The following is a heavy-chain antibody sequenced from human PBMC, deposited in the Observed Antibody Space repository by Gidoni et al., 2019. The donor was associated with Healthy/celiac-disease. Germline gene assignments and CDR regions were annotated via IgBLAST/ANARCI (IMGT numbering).Heavy chain of an antibody. CDR3: AKDKRLAAAGNYYFDY. Sequence: EVQLLESGGGLVQPGGSLRISCAASGFTFSSYAMSWVRQAPGKGLEWVSAISGSGGSTYYADSVKGRFTISRDNSKNTLYLQMNSLRAEDTAVYYCAKDKRLAAAGNYYFDYWGQGTLVTVSS. CDR2: ISGSGGST. V-gene: IGHV3-23*01. D-gene: IGHD6-13*01. J-gene: IGHJ4*02. CDR1: GFTFSSYA.